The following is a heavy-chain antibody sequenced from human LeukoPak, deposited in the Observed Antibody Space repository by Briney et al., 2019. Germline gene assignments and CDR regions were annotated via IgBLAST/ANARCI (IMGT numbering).Heavy chain of an antibody. D-gene: IGHD3-3*01. Sequence: PGGSLRLSCAASGFTFSSYSMNWVRQAPGKGLEWVANIKQDGSEKYYVDSVKGRFTISRDNAKNSLYLQMNSLRAEDTAVYYCARDLGGYDFWSGYYPGYWGQRTLVTVSS. J-gene: IGHJ4*02. V-gene: IGHV3-7*01. CDR3: ARDLGGYDFWSGYYPGY. CDR1: GFTFSSYS. CDR2: IKQDGSEK.